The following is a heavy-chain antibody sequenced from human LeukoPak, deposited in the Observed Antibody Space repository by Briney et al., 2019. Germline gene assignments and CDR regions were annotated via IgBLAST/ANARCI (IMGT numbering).Heavy chain of an antibody. D-gene: IGHD2-2*01. J-gene: IGHJ6*02. CDR2: IIPILGIA. Sequence: ASVKVSCKASGGTFSSYAIIWVRQAPGRGLEWMGRIIPILGIANYAQKFQGRVTITADKSTSTAYMELSSLRSEDTAVYYCARDGKAAIYYYYYGMDVWGQGTTVTVSS. V-gene: IGHV1-69*04. CDR3: ARDGKAAIYYYYYGMDV. CDR1: GGTFSSYA.